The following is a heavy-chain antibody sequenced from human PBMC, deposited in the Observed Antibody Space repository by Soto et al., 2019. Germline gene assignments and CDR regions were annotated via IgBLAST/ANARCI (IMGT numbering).Heavy chain of an antibody. V-gene: IGHV4-59*01. CDR3: ARGEDAFFYYGLDV. CDR2: IYDAGTSGYTPST. CDR1: GGSITSSY. Sequence: SETLSLTCTVSGGSITSSYWSWIRRPPGKGLEWIAYIYDAGTSGYTPSTSYNPSLKRRVTMSVDTSKNQFSLRLTSVTAADTAVYYCARGEDAFFYYGLDVWGQGITVTVSS. J-gene: IGHJ6*02.